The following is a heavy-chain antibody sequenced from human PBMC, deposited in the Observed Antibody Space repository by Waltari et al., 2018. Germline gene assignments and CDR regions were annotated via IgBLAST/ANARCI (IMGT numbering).Heavy chain of an antibody. Sequence: QVQLQESGPGLVKPSETLSLTCTASGGSISSYYWSWIRQPPGKGLEWIGYIYYSGSTNYNPSLKSRVTISVDTSKNQFSLKLSSVTAADTAVYYCARSRGYMDVWGKGTTVTISS. V-gene: IGHV4-59*08. J-gene: IGHJ6*03. CDR1: GGSISSYY. CDR3: ARSRGYMDV. CDR2: IYYSGST.